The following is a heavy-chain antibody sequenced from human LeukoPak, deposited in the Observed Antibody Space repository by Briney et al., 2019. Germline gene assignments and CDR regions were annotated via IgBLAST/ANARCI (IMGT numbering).Heavy chain of an antibody. CDR3: AKDRWNDFWSGSSDY. Sequence: QPGGSLRLSCAASGFTFSSYDMHWVRQAPGKGLEWVAFIRYDGSNKYYADSVKGRFTISRDNSKNTLYLQMNSLRAEDTAVYYCAKDRWNDFWSGSSDYWGQGTLVTVSS. J-gene: IGHJ4*02. V-gene: IGHV3-30*02. D-gene: IGHD3-3*01. CDR1: GFTFSSYD. CDR2: IRYDGSNK.